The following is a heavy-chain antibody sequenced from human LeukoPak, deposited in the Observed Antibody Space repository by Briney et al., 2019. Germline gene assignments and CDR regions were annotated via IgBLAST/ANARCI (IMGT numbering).Heavy chain of an antibody. CDR3: AGSSWHFGSFDY. CDR1: GFTFSSYA. D-gene: IGHD6-13*01. Sequence: GGSLRLSCAASGFTFSSYAMSWVRQAPGKGLEWVSAISGSGGSTYYADSVKGRFTISRDNSKNTLYLQMNSLRAEDTAVYYCAGSSWHFGSFDYWGQGTLVTVSS. V-gene: IGHV3-23*01. J-gene: IGHJ4*02. CDR2: ISGSGGST.